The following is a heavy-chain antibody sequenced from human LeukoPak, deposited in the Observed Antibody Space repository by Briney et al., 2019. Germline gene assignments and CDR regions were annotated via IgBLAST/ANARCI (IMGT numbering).Heavy chain of an antibody. CDR1: GFTVSSTY. V-gene: IGHV3-66*02. J-gene: IGHJ5*02. CDR2: IYSGGNT. Sequence: GGSLRLSCTASGFTVSSTYMSWVRQAPGKGLEWVSIIYSGGNTYYADSVKGRFTISRDNSKNTLYLQMNSLRAEDTAVYFCARLDHWGQGTLVTVSS. CDR3: ARLDH.